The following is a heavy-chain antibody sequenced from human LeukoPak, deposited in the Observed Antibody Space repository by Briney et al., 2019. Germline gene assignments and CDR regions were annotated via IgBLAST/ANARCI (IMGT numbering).Heavy chain of an antibody. CDR2: IDPNSGGT. CDR1: GYTFTGYY. D-gene: IGHD3-10*01. V-gene: IGHV1-2*02. Sequence: ASVKVSCKASGYTFTGYYMHWVRQAPGQGLAWMGWIDPNSGGTNFAQKFQGRVTMTRDTSISTAYMEVSSLISDDTAVYYCARDGGRRGVVDYWGQGTLVTVSS. J-gene: IGHJ4*02. CDR3: ARDGGRRGVVDY.